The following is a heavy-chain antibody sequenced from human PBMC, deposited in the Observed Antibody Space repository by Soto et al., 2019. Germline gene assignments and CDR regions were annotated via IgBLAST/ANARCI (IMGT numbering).Heavy chain of an antibody. CDR1: GFTFSSHA. Sequence: PGGSLRLSCAASGFTFSSHAMSWVRQAPGKGLEWVSSISGSGGSTYYADSVKGRFTISRDNSKYTLYVQMDSLRAEDTAIYFCARRPIGALFFDDWGPGTLVTVSS. D-gene: IGHD6-6*01. J-gene: IGHJ4*02. V-gene: IGHV3-23*01. CDR3: ARRPIGALFFDD. CDR2: ISGSGGST.